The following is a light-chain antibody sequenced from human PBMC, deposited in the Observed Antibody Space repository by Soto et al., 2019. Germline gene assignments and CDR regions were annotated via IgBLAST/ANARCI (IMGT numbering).Light chain of an antibody. CDR3: QQYNSYSQT. V-gene: IGKV1-5*01. J-gene: IGKJ1*01. CDR2: DVS. CDR1: QSINNL. Sequence: DIQMTQSPSTLSASVGDRVTITCRASQSINNLLAWYQQKPGKAPKFLIYDVSTLESGVPSRFSGSGSGTEFTLTISSLQPDDFATYYCQQYNSYSQTFGQGTKV.